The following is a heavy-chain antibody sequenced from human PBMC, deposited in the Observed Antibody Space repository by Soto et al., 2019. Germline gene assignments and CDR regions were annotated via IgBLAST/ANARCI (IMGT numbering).Heavy chain of an antibody. Sequence: EVQLVQSGGGLVEPGGSLRLSCGVSGFTFSIYWMHWVRQAPGKGLVWVSRINSDASSIAYADTVKGRFTISRDNAKNTLYLQMSSLRPEDTAVYYCARAACHFEELDYWGQGTLVSVSS. CDR1: GFTFSIYW. D-gene: IGHD3-9*01. CDR2: INSDASSI. V-gene: IGHV3-74*01. J-gene: IGHJ4*02. CDR3: ARAACHFEELDY.